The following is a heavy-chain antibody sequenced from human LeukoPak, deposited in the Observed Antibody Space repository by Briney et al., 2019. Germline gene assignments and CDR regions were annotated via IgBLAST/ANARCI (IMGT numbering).Heavy chain of an antibody. CDR2: ISSSSSDI. D-gene: IGHD4-23*01. CDR1: GFTFSTYA. Sequence: GGSLRLSCAASGFTFSTYAMNWVRQAPGKGLEWLSSISSSSSDIYYADSVKGRFTISRDNAKNSLYLQMNSLRAEDTAVYYCATDLIRDYGVKADAFDIWGQGTMVTVSS. J-gene: IGHJ3*02. V-gene: IGHV3-21*01. CDR3: ATDLIRDYGVKADAFDI.